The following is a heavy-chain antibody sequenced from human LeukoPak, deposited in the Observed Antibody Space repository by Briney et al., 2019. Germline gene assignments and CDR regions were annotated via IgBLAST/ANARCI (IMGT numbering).Heavy chain of an antibody. CDR1: GYSFTTYW. J-gene: IGHJ4*02. V-gene: IGHV5-51*01. CDR3: AGGYDEDYFDY. D-gene: IGHD5-12*01. CDR2: IYPGDSDT. Sequence: GASLKISCKGSGYSFTTYWIGWVRQMPGKGLEWMGIIYPGDSDTRYSPSFEGQVTISADKSISTAYLQWSSLKASDTAMYYCAGGYDEDYFDYWGQGTLVTVSS.